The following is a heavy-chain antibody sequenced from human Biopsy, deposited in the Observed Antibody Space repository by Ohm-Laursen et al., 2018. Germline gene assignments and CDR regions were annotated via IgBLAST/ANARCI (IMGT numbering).Heavy chain of an antibody. CDR1: RGSISSYY. V-gene: IGHV4-59*01. CDR3: ARDRGYYSDRTVPGYFDL. CDR2: MSNSGST. Sequence: SETLSLTCTVSRGSISSYYWSWIRQPPGKGLEWIGYMSNSGSTNYNPSLQSRVTISVDTSKNHFSLRLRSVTPADTAIYYCARDRGYYSDRTVPGYFDLWGRGTLVTVSS. D-gene: IGHD3-22*01. J-gene: IGHJ2*01.